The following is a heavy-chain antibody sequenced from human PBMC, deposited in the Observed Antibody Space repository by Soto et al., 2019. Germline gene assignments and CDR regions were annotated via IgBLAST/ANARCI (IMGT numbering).Heavy chain of an antibody. CDR2: ISGSGGST. CDR1: GFTFSSYA. J-gene: IGHJ4*02. Sequence: GGSLRLSCAASGFTFSSYAMSWVRQAPGKGLEWVSAISGSGGSTYYADSVKGRFTISRDNSKNTLYLQMNSLRAEDTAVYYCAKPFRDGYNFPRNFDYWGQGTLVTVSS. CDR3: AKPFRDGYNFPRNFDY. D-gene: IGHD5-12*01. V-gene: IGHV3-23*01.